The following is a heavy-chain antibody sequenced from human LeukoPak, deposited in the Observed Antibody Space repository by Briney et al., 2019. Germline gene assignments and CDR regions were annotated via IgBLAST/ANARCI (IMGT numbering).Heavy chain of an antibody. Sequence: AASVNVSYTASGGTFYNYAVSWVREAPGLGLEWMGRIIPMLGKTNSAQKFQDRVTFTADKSTGTAYMELTHLRPDDTAVYFCARGLFGGFAAAPFDHWGQGTLVTVSP. CDR1: GGTFYNYA. CDR3: ARGLFGGFAAAPFDH. D-gene: IGHD2-2*01. V-gene: IGHV1-69*04. J-gene: IGHJ4*02. CDR2: IIPMLGKT.